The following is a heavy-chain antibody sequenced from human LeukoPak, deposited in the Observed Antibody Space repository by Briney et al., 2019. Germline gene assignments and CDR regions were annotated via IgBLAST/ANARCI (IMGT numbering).Heavy chain of an antibody. CDR2: LFLNDDR. Sequence: KGSGPTLVKPTQHPPLTCPLSGFSLRTSGGGVGCNPPPPRKAPSLLALLFLNDDRRYSPSLKSRLAITRDTSKTQVVLTMTNMDPVDTATYYCAHRHPKNFYGDYGYNWFDPWGQGTLVTVSS. J-gene: IGHJ5*02. CDR1: GFSLRTSGGG. CDR3: AHRHPKNFYGDYGYNWFDP. V-gene: IGHV2-5*01. D-gene: IGHD4-17*01.